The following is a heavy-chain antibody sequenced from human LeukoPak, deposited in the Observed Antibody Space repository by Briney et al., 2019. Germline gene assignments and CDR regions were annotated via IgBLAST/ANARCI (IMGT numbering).Heavy chain of an antibody. CDR1: GYTFTGYY. CDR2: INPNSGGK. D-gene: IGHD3-22*01. J-gene: IGHJ3*02. Sequence: ASVKVSCKASGYTFTGYYMHWVRQAPGQGLEWVGRINPNSGGKNYAQKFQGRVTMTRDTAISTAYMELSRLRSDDTAVYYCARDRVYGYYYDSSGYSVYAFDIWGQGTMVTVSS. CDR3: ARDRVYGYYYDSSGYSVYAFDI. V-gene: IGHV1-2*06.